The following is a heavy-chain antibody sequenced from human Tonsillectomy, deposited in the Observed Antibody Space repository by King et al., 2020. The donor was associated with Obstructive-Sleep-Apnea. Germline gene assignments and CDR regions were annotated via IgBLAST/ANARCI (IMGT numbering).Heavy chain of an antibody. CDR3: ARVTWRPYYYGMNV. V-gene: IGHV4-4*02. CDR1: GGSISSTNW. Sequence: VQLQESGPGLVKPSGTLSLTCAVSGGSISSTNWWSWVRQPPGKGLEWIGEIYHSGNTNYNPTLKSRVTISVDKSKNQFSLKLSSVTAADTAVYYCARVTWRPYYYGMNVWGQGTTVTVSS. CDR2: IYHSGNT. D-gene: IGHD5-24*01. J-gene: IGHJ6*02.